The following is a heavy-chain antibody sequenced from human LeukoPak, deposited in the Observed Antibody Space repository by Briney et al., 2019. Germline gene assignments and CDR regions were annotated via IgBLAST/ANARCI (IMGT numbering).Heavy chain of an antibody. D-gene: IGHD6-13*01. CDR3: AKATEYSSRPFDS. CDR2: ISGSGGST. CDR1: GFTFSSYA. J-gene: IGHJ4*02. V-gene: IGHV3-23*01. Sequence: GGSLRLSCAASGFTFSSYAMSWVRLAPGKGLEWASAISGSGGSTYYADSVKGRFTISRDNSKNTLYLQMNSLRAEDTAVYYCAKATEYSSRPFDSWGQGTLVTVSS.